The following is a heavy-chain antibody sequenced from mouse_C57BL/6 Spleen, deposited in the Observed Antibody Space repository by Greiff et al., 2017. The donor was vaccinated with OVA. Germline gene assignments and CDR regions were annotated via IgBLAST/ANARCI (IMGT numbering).Heavy chain of an antibody. D-gene: IGHD4-1*01. CDR3: ARAGTGTGYFDV. CDR2: ISYDGSN. Sequence: EVKLMESGPGLVKPSQSLSLTCSVTGYSITSGYYWNWIRQFPGNKLEWMGYISYDGSNNYNPSLKNRISITRDTSKNQFFLKLNSVTTEDTATYYCARAGTGTGYFDVWGTGTTVTVSS. J-gene: IGHJ1*03. V-gene: IGHV3-6*01. CDR1: GYSITSGYY.